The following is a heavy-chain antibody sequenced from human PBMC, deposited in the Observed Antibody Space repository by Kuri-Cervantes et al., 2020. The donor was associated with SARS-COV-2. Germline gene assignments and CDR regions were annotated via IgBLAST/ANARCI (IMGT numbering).Heavy chain of an antibody. Sequence: SETLSLTCTVSGGSISSGGYYWSWIRQHPGKGLEWIGYIYYSGSTYYNPSLKSRVTISVDTSKNQFSLKLSSVTAADTAVYYCARVSKPRSSIAAAGTNFDYWGQGTLVTVSS. V-gene: IGHV4-31*03. J-gene: IGHJ4*02. CDR1: GGSISSGGYY. D-gene: IGHD6-13*01. CDR2: IYYSGST. CDR3: ARVSKPRSSIAAAGTNFDY.